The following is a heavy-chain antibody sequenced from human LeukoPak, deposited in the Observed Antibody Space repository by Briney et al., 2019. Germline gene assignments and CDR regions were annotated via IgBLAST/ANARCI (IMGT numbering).Heavy chain of an antibody. Sequence: QPGGSLRLSCAASGFTFSSYWMSWVRQARGKGLEWVANIKQDGSEKYYVDSVKGRFTISRDNAKNSLYLQMNSLRAEDTAVYYCAREGGSYYSNWFDPWGQGTLVTVSS. D-gene: IGHD1-26*01. V-gene: IGHV3-7*01. CDR2: IKQDGSEK. J-gene: IGHJ5*02. CDR3: AREGGSYYSNWFDP. CDR1: GFTFSSYW.